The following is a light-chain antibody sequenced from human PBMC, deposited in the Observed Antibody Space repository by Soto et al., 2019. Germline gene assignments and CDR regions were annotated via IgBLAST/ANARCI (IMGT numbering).Light chain of an antibody. CDR1: QILTTSY. Sequence: IVLTQSPGTLSLSPGGRATLSCRASQILTTSYLAWYQHKPGRPPRLLIYGASTRAPGLPARFSGSGSGTDFTLTISGREPDDYAVYYCQQYVSSHVFTFGQGTKLEIK. CDR2: GAS. V-gene: IGKV3-20*01. CDR3: QQYVSSHVFT. J-gene: IGKJ2*01.